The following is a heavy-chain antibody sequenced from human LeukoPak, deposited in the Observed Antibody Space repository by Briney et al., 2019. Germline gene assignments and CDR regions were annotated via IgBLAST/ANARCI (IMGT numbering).Heavy chain of an antibody. CDR2: IYYSGST. D-gene: IGHD3-16*01. J-gene: IGHJ6*02. Sequence: SETLSLTCTVSGGSISSSSYYWGWIRQPPGKGLEWIGSIYYSGSTYYNPSLKSRVTISVDTSKNQFSLKLSSVTAADTAVYYCARDYRSTIGGEYGMDVWGQGTTVTVSS. CDR3: ARDYRSTIGGEYGMDV. CDR1: GGSISSSSYY. V-gene: IGHV4-39*02.